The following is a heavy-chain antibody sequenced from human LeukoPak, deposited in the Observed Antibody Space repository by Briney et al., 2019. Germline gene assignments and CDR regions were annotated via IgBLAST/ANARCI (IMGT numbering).Heavy chain of an antibody. Sequence: SETLSLTCTVSGGSISSYYWSWIRQPPGKGLEWIGYIHYSGSTNYNPSLKSRVTISVDTSKNQFSLKLSSVTAADTAVYYCARVGEYYYDSSGYSLDAFDIWGQGTMVTVSS. CDR3: ARVGEYYYDSSGYSLDAFDI. CDR2: IHYSGST. D-gene: IGHD3-22*01. CDR1: GGSISSYY. V-gene: IGHV4-59*01. J-gene: IGHJ3*02.